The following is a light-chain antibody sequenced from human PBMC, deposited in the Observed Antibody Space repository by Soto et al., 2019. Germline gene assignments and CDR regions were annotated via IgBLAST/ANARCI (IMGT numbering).Light chain of an antibody. J-gene: IGKJ1*01. Sequence: DIPMTQSPSTLSTSVGDRVTITCRASHNISSWLAWYQQKPGKAPKLLIYKASNLESGVPSRFSGSGSGTEFTLTISSLQPDDFATYFCQQYNSYWWTFGQGTKVEIQ. CDR2: KAS. CDR3: QQYNSYWWT. CDR1: HNISSW. V-gene: IGKV1-5*03.